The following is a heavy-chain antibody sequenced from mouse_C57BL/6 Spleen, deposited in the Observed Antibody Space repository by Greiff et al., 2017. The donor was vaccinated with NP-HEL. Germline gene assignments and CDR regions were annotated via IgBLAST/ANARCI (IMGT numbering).Heavy chain of an antibody. J-gene: IGHJ2*01. Sequence: QVHVKQPGAELVKPGASVKMSCKASGYTFTSYWITWVKQRPGQGLEWIGDIYPGSGSTNYNEKFKSKATLTVDTSSSTAYMQLSSLTSEDSAVYYCARGITTVVAPFDYWGQGTTLTVSS. V-gene: IGHV1-55*01. D-gene: IGHD1-1*01. CDR1: GYTFTSYW. CDR3: ARGITTVVAPFDY. CDR2: IYPGSGST.